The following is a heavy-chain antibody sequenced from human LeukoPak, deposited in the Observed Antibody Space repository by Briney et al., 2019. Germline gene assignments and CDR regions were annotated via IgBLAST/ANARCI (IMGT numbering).Heavy chain of an antibody. CDR2: IKSKTDGGTT. J-gene: IGHJ4*02. D-gene: IGHD3-3*01. CDR3: TTVAFGVVGY. V-gene: IGHV3-15*01. CDR1: GFTFSNAC. Sequence: PGGSLRLSCAASGFTFSNACMSWVRQAPGKGLEWVGRIKSKTDGGTTDYAAPVKGRINISRDDSKHTLYLQMISLKTEDTAVYYCTTVAFGVVGYWGQGTLVTVSS.